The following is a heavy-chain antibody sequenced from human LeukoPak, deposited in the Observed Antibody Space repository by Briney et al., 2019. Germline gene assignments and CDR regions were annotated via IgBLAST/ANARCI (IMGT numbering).Heavy chain of an antibody. CDR2: MNPNSGNA. CDR1: GYTFTSYD. J-gene: IGHJ6*02. Sequence: ASVKVSCKASGYTFTSYDFNWVRQAPGQGLEWMGWMNPNSGNAGSAPKFQGRLTMTRDTSISTAYMELSRLRSDDTAVYYCARVGKRGGYCSSTSCPPPPYGMDVWGQGTTVTVSS. D-gene: IGHD2-2*01. V-gene: IGHV1-8*01. CDR3: ARVGKRGGYCSSTSCPPPPYGMDV.